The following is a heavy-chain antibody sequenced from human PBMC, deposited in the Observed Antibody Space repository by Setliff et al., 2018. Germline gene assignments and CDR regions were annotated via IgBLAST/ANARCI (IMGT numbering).Heavy chain of an antibody. D-gene: IGHD3-22*01. Sequence: PGGSLRLSCAASGFTFSSDPMNWVRQAPGKGLEWLSNIRNDGATTSYADSVKGRFTISRDNVKNSLFLQMNSLRAEDTAVYYCSHWTWESFDSSGFFSFPYYYYYMDVWGKGTTVTVSS. CDR2: IRNDGATT. CDR3: SHWTWESFDSSGFFSFPYYYYYMDV. CDR1: GFTFSSDP. J-gene: IGHJ6*03. V-gene: IGHV3-48*01.